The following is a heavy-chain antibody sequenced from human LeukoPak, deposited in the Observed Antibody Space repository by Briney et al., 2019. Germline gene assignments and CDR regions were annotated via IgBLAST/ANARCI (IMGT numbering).Heavy chain of an antibody. CDR2: INTEGSSR. D-gene: IGHD1-26*01. CDR3: ARQTGATTTGGYYFDH. CDR1: GFPFSIYC. V-gene: IGHV3-74*01. J-gene: IGHJ4*02. Sequence: GVSLRLSCAASGFPFSIYCMYCVRQAPGKGLVWVLRINTEGSSRSYADCVKGRFSISRDNAKNTLDLQMNSLRADDTAVYYCARQTGATTTGGYYFDHWGQGTLVTVSS.